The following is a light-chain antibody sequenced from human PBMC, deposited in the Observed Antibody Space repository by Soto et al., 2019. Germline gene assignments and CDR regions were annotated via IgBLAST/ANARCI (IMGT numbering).Light chain of an antibody. CDR2: EAS. J-gene: IGKJ2*01. V-gene: IGKV1-17*01. Sequence: DIQMTQSPSSLSASVGDRVTISCRASQGISDDLGWYQQKSGEAPKRLIYEASSLQSWVPARFSGRGSGTEFTLTISSLQPEDSAIYYCLQHHGAPYTFGQGTKLEIK. CDR1: QGISDD. CDR3: LQHHGAPYT.